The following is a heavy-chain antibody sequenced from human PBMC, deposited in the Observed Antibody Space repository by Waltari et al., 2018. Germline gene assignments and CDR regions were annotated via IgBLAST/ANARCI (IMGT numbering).Heavy chain of an antibody. V-gene: IGHV4-39*01. J-gene: IGHJ3*02. D-gene: IGHD6-6*01. Sequence: QLQLQESGPGLVKPSETLSLTCTVSGGSISSSSYYWGWIRQPPGKGLEWIGSIYYSGSTYYNPSLKGRVTISVYTSKNQFSLKLSSVTAADTAVYYCASGGDSSSSVAFDIWGQGTMVTVSS. CDR2: IYYSGST. CDR1: GGSISSSSYY. CDR3: ASGGDSSSSVAFDI.